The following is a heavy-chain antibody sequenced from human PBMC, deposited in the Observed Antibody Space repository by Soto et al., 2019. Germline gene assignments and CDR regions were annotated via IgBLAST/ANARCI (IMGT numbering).Heavy chain of an antibody. Sequence: GGSLRLSCAASGFTFSSYAMHWVRQTPGKGLDWVAVISYDGNNKYYADSVKGRFTISRDNSKNTLYLQMNSLRAEDTAVYYCARGPSSLTRFDYWGQGTLVTVSS. D-gene: IGHD2-2*01. CDR2: ISYDGNNK. J-gene: IGHJ4*02. V-gene: IGHV3-30-3*01. CDR1: GFTFSSYA. CDR3: ARGPSSLTRFDY.